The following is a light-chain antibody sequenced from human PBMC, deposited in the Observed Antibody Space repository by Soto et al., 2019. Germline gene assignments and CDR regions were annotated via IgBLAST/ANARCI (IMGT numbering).Light chain of an antibody. V-gene: IGLV2-14*01. J-gene: IGLJ1*01. CDR2: AVS. CDR1: SSDVGANIF. Sequence: QSALTQPASVSGSPGQSITISCTGTSSDVGANIFVSWHQQHPGKAPKLMIYAVSSRPSGVSYRFSGSKSGNTASLTISGLQAADEADDYCSAYTSNECGVVGTWTKLTVL. CDR3: SAYTSNECGV.